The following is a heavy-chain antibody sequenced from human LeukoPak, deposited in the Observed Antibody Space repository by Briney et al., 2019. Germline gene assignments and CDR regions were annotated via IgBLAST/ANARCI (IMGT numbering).Heavy chain of an antibody. Sequence: SETLSLTCTVSGGSISSYYWSWIRQPPGKGLEWIGYIYYSGSTNCNPSLKSRVTISVDTSKNQFSLKLSSVTAADTAVYYCARGGGSYVPFDYWGQGTLVTVSS. CDR3: ARGGGSYVPFDY. CDR2: IYYSGST. J-gene: IGHJ4*02. D-gene: IGHD1-26*01. CDR1: GGSISSYY. V-gene: IGHV4-59*01.